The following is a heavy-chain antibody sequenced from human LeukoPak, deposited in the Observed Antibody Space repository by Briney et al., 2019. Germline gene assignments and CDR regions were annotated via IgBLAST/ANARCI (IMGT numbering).Heavy chain of an antibody. CDR2: IYYSGST. CDR3: ARREDVGIAAPFDY. V-gene: IGHV4-39*01. CDR1: GGSISSYY. Sequence: SETLSLTCTVSGGSISSYYWGWIRQPPGKGLEWIGSIYYSGSTYYNPSLKSRVTISVDTSKNQFSLKLSSVTAADTAVYYCARREDVGIAAPFDYWGQGTLVTVSS. D-gene: IGHD6-13*01. J-gene: IGHJ4*02.